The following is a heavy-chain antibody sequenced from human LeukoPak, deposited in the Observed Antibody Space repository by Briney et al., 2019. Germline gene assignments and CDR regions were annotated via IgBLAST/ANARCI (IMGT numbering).Heavy chain of an antibody. CDR2: IYYSGST. J-gene: IGHJ6*02. CDR3: AREVLPAANYYGMDV. V-gene: IGHV4-30-4*01. D-gene: IGHD2-2*01. CDR1: GGSISSGDYY. Sequence: SQTLSLTCTVSGGSISSGDYYWSWIRQPPGKGLEWIGYIYYSGSTYYNPSLKSRVTISVDTSKNQFSLKLSSVTAADTAVYYCAREVLPAANYYGMDVWGQGTTVTASS.